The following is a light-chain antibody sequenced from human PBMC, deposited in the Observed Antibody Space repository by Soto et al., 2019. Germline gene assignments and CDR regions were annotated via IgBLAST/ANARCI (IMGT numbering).Light chain of an antibody. V-gene: IGKV3-15*01. Sequence: VMTQSPDTLSVYPGGRATLACRASQSVSGYLAWYQQKPGQAHRLIIYGASTRATGIPARFSGSGSGTEFTLTISSLQSEDFAVYYWKQYQNWLTFGGGNKVEIK. CDR2: GAS. J-gene: IGKJ4*01. CDR3: KQYQNWLT. CDR1: QSVSGY.